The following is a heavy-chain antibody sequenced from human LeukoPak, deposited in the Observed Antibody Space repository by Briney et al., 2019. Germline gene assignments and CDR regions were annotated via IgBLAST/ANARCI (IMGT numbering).Heavy chain of an antibody. CDR2: IIPILGIA. D-gene: IGHD2-2*02. CDR1: GGTFSSYA. Sequence: ASVKVSCKASGGTFSSYAIGWVRQAPGQGLEWMGRIIPILGIANYAQKFQGRVTITADKSTSTAYMELSSLRSEDTAVYYCARELDIVVVPAAIAWFDPWGQGTLVTVSS. J-gene: IGHJ5*02. V-gene: IGHV1-69*04. CDR3: ARELDIVVVPAAIAWFDP.